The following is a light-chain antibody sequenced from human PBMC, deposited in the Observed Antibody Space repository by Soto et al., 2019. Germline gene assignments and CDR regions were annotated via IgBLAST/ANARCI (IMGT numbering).Light chain of an antibody. Sequence: QSVLTQPPSVSGAPGQLVTISCTGSISNIGAGYDVHWYQQRPGTAPKLLIFGNINRPSGVPDRFSGSKSGTSASLAITGLQAEYEGDYYCQSYDSTLSARYVFGTGTKLTVL. J-gene: IGLJ1*01. V-gene: IGLV1-40*01. CDR2: GNI. CDR3: QSYDSTLSARYV. CDR1: ISNIGAGYD.